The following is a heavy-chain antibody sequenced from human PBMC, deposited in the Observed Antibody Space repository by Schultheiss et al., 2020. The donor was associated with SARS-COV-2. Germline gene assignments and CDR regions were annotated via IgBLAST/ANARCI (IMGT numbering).Heavy chain of an antibody. CDR3: ARGGYSYGFY. CDR2: MHSGGTT. J-gene: IGHJ4*02. V-gene: IGHV3-48*04. D-gene: IGHD5-18*01. CDR1: GFTFSSYS. Sequence: GGSLRLSCAASGFTFSSYSMNWVRQAPGQGLEWVSSMHSGGTTYYADSVKGRFIISRDNAKNSLYLQMNSLRAEDTAVYYCARGGYSYGFYWGQGTLVTVSS.